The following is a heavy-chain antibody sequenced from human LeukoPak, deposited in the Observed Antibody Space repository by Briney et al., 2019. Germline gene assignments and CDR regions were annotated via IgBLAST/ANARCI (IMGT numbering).Heavy chain of an antibody. CDR1: GFTVSSNY. D-gene: IGHD3-22*01. V-gene: IGHV3-66*01. CDR3: ARNLYYYDSSGYYYY. Sequence: GGSLRLSCAASGFTVSSNYMSWVRQAPGKGLEWVSAIYTGGSTYYAGSVKGRFTISRDNSKNTLYLQMNSLRAEDTAVYCCARNLYYYDSSGYYYYWGQGTLVTVSS. CDR2: IYTGGST. J-gene: IGHJ4*02.